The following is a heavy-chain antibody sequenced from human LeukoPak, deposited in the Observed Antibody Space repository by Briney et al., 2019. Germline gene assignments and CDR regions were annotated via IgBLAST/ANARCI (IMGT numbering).Heavy chain of an antibody. J-gene: IGHJ4*02. V-gene: IGHV3-9*01. CDR2: ISWNSGSI. CDR1: GFTFDDYA. D-gene: IGHD1-26*01. Sequence: GGSLRLSCAASGFTFDDYAMHWVRQAPGKGLEWVSGISWNSGSIGYADSVKGRFTISRDNAKNSLYLQMNSLRAEDTALYYCAKLGSGSYHFDYWGQGTLVTVSS. CDR3: AKLGSGSYHFDY.